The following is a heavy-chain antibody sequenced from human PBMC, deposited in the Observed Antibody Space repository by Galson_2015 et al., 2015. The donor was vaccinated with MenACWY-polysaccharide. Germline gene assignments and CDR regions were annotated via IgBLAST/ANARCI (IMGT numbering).Heavy chain of an antibody. D-gene: IGHD3-22*01. J-gene: IGHJ3*01. CDR3: ARGGSGSLAPNGNAFDV. V-gene: IGHV6-1*01. CDR2: IYYRSKSYN. Sequence: CAIFGDSVSSHSAAWNWIRQSPSRGLEWLGRIYYRSKSYNDYAVPVKSRITINPDTSKNQFSLQLNSVTPEDTAVYFCARGGSGSLAPNGNAFDVWGRGTMVIVSS. CDR1: GDSVSSHSAA.